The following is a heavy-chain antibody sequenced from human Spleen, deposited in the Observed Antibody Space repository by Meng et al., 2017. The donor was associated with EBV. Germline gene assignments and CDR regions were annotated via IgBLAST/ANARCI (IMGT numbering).Heavy chain of an antibody. Sequence: QVQLVQSGAEVRKPGASVKVSCRASGYTFKSFAIHWVRQAPGQRLEWMGWINAGNGNTTYSQKFQGRLTITADTSSDTAYMELRSLTSEDTAVYYCTTDVGTRGRLDPWGPGTLVTVSS. CDR3: TTDVGTRGRLDP. J-gene: IGHJ5*02. D-gene: IGHD3-10*01. V-gene: IGHV1-3*01. CDR2: INAGNGNT. CDR1: GYTFKSFA.